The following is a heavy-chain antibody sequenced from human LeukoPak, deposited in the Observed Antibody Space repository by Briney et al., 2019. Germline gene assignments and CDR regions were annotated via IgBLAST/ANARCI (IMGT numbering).Heavy chain of an antibody. CDR1: GDSISSGSYY. Sequence: SETLSLTCTVSGDSISSGSYYWSWIRQPPGKGLKWIGYIYYSGSTSYNPSLKSRVTISVDTSKNQFSLKLSSVTAADTAVYYCARDRVKSGYSYGNTFWFDPWGQGTLVTVSS. D-gene: IGHD5-18*01. J-gene: IGHJ5*02. CDR2: IYYSGST. V-gene: IGHV4-61*01. CDR3: ARDRVKSGYSYGNTFWFDP.